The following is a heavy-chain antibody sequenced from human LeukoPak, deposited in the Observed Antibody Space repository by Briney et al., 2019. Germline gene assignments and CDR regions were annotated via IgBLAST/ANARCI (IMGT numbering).Heavy chain of an antibody. D-gene: IGHD2-15*01. CDR2: ISAYNGNT. V-gene: IGHV1-18*01. Sequence: GASVKVSCKASGYTFTSYGISWVRQAPGQGLEWMGRISAYNGNTNYAQRLQGRVTMTTDTSTSAAYMELRSLRSDDTAVYYCARDCPISSGGSCYSDWFDPWGQGTLVTVSS. J-gene: IGHJ5*02. CDR1: GYTFTSYG. CDR3: ARDCPISSGGSCYSDWFDP.